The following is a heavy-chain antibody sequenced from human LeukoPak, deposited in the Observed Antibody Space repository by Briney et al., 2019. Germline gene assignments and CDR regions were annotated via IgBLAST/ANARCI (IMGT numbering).Heavy chain of an antibody. J-gene: IGHJ4*02. D-gene: IGHD1-14*01. CDR1: GFSFTTYW. V-gene: IGHV3-7*01. Sequence: GGSLRLSCAASGFSFTTYWMGWVRQAPGKGLEWVANINQDESSQYYVDAVKGRFSISRDNAKNSLYLQMNSLRAEDTAVYYCARETTGESDYWGQGTLVTVSS. CDR3: ARETTGESDY. CDR2: INQDESSQ.